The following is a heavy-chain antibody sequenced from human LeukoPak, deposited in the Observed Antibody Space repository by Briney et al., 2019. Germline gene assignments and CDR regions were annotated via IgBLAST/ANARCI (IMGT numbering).Heavy chain of an antibody. Sequence: TGGSLRLSCAASGFTFSSYAMSWVRQAPGKGLEWVSAISGSGGSTYYADSVKGRFTISRDNPKNTLYLQMNSLRAEDTAVYYCAKHKPIVVVPAATHNDYRGQGTLVTVSS. CDR2: ISGSGGST. CDR1: GFTFSSYA. J-gene: IGHJ4*02. CDR3: AKHKPIVVVPAATHNDY. V-gene: IGHV3-23*01. D-gene: IGHD2-2*01.